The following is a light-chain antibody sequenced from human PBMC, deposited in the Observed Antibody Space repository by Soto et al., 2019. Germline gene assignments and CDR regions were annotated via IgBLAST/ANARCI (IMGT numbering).Light chain of an antibody. J-gene: IGKJ5*01. CDR1: QSVGNY. CDR2: GIS. Sequence: IVMTQSPATLSVSTGEIATLSCRASQSVGNYLAWYQQKPGQAPRLLIYGISKRATDIPDRFSGSGSGTEFTLTISSLQPEDFATYYCQQHGQWPITFGQGTRLEIK. CDR3: QQHGQWPIT. V-gene: IGKV3D-15*01.